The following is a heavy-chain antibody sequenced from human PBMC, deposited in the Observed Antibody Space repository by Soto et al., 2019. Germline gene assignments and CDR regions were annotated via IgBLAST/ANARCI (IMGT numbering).Heavy chain of an antibody. D-gene: IGHD3-22*01. Sequence: PSETLSLTCAVSGVSLTSGNLWTCVRQSPQRGLEYIGEIFHDGTANYYPSFERRVAMSVDTSRNQFSLKLTSVTAADTAVYFWARLVYDTRLNNMYFDFWGPGTLVTVSS. CDR3: ARLVYDTRLNNMYFDF. CDR1: GVSLTSGNL. J-gene: IGHJ4*02. CDR2: IFHDGTA. V-gene: IGHV4-4*02.